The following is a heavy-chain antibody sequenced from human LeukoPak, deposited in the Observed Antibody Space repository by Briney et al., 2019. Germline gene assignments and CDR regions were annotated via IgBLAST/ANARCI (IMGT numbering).Heavy chain of an antibody. CDR1: GGPIYSYY. CDR3: ARLKFYDSTGYSPGHYMDV. Sequence: SETLSLTCTVSGGPIYSYYWSWIRQTAGKGLEWIGRLYPGVSTNYTPCLKSRVTMSVGTSKHQFALKLSAVTAADTAVYYCARLKFYDSTGYSPGHYMDVWGKGTTVTVSS. V-gene: IGHV4-4*07. D-gene: IGHD3-22*01. CDR2: LYPGVST. J-gene: IGHJ6*03.